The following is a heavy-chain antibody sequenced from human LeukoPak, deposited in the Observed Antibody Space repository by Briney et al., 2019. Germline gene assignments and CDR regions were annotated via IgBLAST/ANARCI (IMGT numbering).Heavy chain of an antibody. V-gene: IGHV3-23*01. CDR1: GFIFGNYA. CDR2: SGSTL. CDR3: TRDSSYGDYSTAFDY. Sequence: GGSLRLSCAASGFIFGNYAMTWVRQPPGKGLEWVSSSGSTLDYAESVKGRFTISRDNSKNTLYLQMNRLSDEDTAIYYCTRDSSYGDYSTAFDYWGQGTLVTVSS. D-gene: IGHD4-17*01. J-gene: IGHJ4*02.